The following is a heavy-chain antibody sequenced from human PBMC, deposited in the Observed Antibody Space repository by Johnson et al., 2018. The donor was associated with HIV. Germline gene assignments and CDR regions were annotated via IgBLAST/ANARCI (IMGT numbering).Heavy chain of an antibody. D-gene: IGHD1-26*01. Sequence: FTVSSNYMNWVRQAPGKGLDWVSGISWNSGSIGQADSVKGRFTISRDNSKNTLYLQMISLRADYTAVYYCAKDFWGFIVGATDDAFDIWGQGTMVTVSS. J-gene: IGHJ3*02. V-gene: IGHV3-23*01. CDR3: AKDFWGFIVGATDDAFDI. CDR1: FTVSSNY. CDR2: ISWNSGSI.